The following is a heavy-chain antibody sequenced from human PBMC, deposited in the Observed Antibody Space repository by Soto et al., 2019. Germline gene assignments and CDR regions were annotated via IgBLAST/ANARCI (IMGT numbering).Heavy chain of an antibody. J-gene: IGHJ6*02. V-gene: IGHV4-30-4*01. CDR1: GGSISSGDYY. D-gene: IGHD2-15*01. CDR3: AREQGYCSGGRCYSMYYYYGMDV. Sequence: PSETLSLTGTVSGGSISSGDYYWSWIRQPPGKGLEWIGYIYYSGSTYYNPSLKSRVTISVDTSKNQFSLKLSSVTAADTAVYYCAREQGYCSGGRCYSMYYYYGMDVWGQGTTVTV. CDR2: IYYSGST.